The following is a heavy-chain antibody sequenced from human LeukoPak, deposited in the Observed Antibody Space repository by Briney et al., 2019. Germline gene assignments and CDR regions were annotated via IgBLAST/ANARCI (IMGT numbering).Heavy chain of an antibody. CDR1: GYTFTSYY. J-gene: IGHJ6*03. V-gene: IGHV1-46*01. Sequence: ASVKVSCKASGYTFTSYYMHWVRQAPGQGLEWMGMINPSGGSTSYAQKFQGRVTMTRDKSTSTVYMELSSLRSEDTAVYYCAREVLDSTGHGYYYMDVRGNGTTVTVSS. CDR2: INPSGGST. CDR3: AREVLDSTGHGYYYMDV. D-gene: IGHD6-25*01.